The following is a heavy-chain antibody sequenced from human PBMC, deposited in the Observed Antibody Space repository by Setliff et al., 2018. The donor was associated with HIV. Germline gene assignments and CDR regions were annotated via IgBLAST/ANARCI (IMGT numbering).Heavy chain of an antibody. D-gene: IGHD3-16*02. CDR3: ARIWADYVWGSYRYKGYFDY. J-gene: IGHJ4*02. CDR2: IYHSGST. V-gene: IGHV4-4*02. CDR1: GGSISSNNW. Sequence: KTSETLSLTCAVSGGSISSNNWWSWVRQPPGKGLEWIGEIYHSGSTYYNPSLKSRVTISVDTSKNQFSLKLSSVTAADTAVYYCARIWADYVWGSYRYKGYFDYWGQGTLVTAPQ.